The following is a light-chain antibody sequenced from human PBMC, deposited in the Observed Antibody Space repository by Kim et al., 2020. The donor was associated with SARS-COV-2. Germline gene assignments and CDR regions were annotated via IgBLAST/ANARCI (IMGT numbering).Light chain of an antibody. V-gene: IGLV2-8*01. J-gene: IGLJ3*02. Sequence: GQSVPISCTGTSSDVGGYNYVSWYQQHRGKAPKIMIYEVTKRPSGVPDRFSGSKSGNTASLTVSGLQTEDEADYFCSSYAGSNNLVFGGGTQLTVL. CDR1: SSDVGGYNY. CDR2: EVT. CDR3: SSYAGSNNLV.